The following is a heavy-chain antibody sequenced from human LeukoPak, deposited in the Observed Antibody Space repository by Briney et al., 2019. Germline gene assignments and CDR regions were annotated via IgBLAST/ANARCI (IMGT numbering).Heavy chain of an antibody. Sequence: SETLSLTCAVSGGSISSSNWWSWVRQPPGKGLEWIGEIYHSGSTNYNPSLKSRVTISVDKSKNQFSLKLSSVTAADTAVYYCARLLGYRSSTSCFNWFDPWGQGTLVTVSS. CDR3: ARLLGYRSSTSCFNWFDP. V-gene: IGHV4-4*02. D-gene: IGHD2-2*01. J-gene: IGHJ5*02. CDR1: GGSISSSNW. CDR2: IYHSGST.